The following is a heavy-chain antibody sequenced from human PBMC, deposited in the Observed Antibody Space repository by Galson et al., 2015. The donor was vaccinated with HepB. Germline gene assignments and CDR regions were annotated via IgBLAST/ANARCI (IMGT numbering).Heavy chain of an antibody. Sequence: SVKVSCKASGGTFSSYAISWVRQAPGQGLEWMGRIIPILGIANYAQKFQGRVTITADKSTSTAYMELSSLRSEDTAVYYCARGGTSGYYYYGMDVWGQGTTVTVSS. CDR3: ARGGTSGYYYYGMDV. D-gene: IGHD1-26*01. CDR2: IIPILGIA. V-gene: IGHV1-69*04. J-gene: IGHJ6*02. CDR1: GGTFSSYA.